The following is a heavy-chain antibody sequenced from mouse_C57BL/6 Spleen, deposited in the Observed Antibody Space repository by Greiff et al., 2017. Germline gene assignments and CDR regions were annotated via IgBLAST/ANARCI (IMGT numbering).Heavy chain of an antibody. J-gene: IGHJ1*03. CDR3: ARGGILPDV. CDR1: GYTFTSYW. CDR2: IDPSDSYT. V-gene: IGHV1-69*01. Sequence: VQLQQPGAELVMPGASVKLSCKASGYTFTSYWMHWVKQRPGQGLEWIGEIDPSDSYTNYNQKFKGKSTLTVDKSSSTAYMQLSSLTSADSAVYYCARGGILPDVWGTGTTVTVSS.